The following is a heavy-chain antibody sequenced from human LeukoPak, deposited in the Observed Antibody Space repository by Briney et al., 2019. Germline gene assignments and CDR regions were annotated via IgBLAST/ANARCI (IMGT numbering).Heavy chain of an antibody. D-gene: IGHD6-13*01. CDR3: AKAMTPLRPSSWYYFDY. Sequence: GGSLRLSCAVSGFTFRSYGIHWVRQAPGKGLEWVAVISYDGTNKYYADSVRGRFTISRDNSKDTLFLQMNSLRGEDTAVYYCAKAMTPLRPSSWYYFDYWGQGTLVTVSS. CDR2: ISYDGTNK. J-gene: IGHJ4*02. CDR1: GFTFRSYG. V-gene: IGHV3-30*18.